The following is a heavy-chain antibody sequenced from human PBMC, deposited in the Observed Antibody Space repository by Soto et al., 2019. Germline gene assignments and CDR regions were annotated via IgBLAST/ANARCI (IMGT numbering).Heavy chain of an antibody. J-gene: IGHJ6*03. CDR1: GFTFSDSF. Sequence: GGSLRLSCAASGFTFSDSFMSWSRQTPGKGLEWLSYISGRDGNIYYADSVRGRFTISRDNAKNSVYLQMNSLGAEDTAVYYCAGDQGPNYMAVWGKGTTVTVSS. V-gene: IGHV3-11*01. CDR2: ISGRDGNI. CDR3: AGDQGPNYMAV.